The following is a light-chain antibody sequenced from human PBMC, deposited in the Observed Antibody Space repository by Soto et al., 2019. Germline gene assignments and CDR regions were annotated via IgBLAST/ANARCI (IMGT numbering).Light chain of an antibody. J-gene: IGKJ1*01. CDR1: QSVSNK. CDR3: QQYNNWPPWT. Sequence: EIVLTQSPATLSVSPGERATLSCRASQSVSNKLAWYQQKPGQAHRLLIYGASTRATGIPARFSGSGSGTEFTLTISSLQSEDFAVYYCQQYNNWPPWTFGQGTKVDIK. CDR2: GAS. V-gene: IGKV3-15*01.